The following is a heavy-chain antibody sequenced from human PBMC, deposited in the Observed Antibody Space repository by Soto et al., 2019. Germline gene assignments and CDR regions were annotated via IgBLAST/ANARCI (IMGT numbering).Heavy chain of an antibody. Sequence: WTGIRRPPGKGLEWIGYIYYSGSTNYNPSLKSRVTISVATSKTQFSLKLSSVTAADTAVYYCARLYGYYHYMDVWGKGTTVTVSS. CDR3: ARLYGYYHYMDV. V-gene: IGHV4-59*08. J-gene: IGHJ6*03. CDR2: IYYSGST. D-gene: IGHD6-13*01.